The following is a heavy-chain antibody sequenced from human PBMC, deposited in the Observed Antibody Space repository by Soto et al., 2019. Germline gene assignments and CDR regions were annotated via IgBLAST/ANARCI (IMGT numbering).Heavy chain of an antibody. CDR2: ISVYNGKT. Sequence: ASVKVSCKASGYTFSDSGITLVRHAPGQGLEWMGWISVYNGKTTYAPQFEGRVTMTTDTATSTAYMELERLRSDDTAVYYCEVFDISLHYTTTPFDFWGQGTLVTVFS. J-gene: IGHJ4*02. CDR3: EVFDISLHYTTTPFDF. D-gene: IGHD1-26*01. CDR1: GYTFSDSG. V-gene: IGHV1-18*01.